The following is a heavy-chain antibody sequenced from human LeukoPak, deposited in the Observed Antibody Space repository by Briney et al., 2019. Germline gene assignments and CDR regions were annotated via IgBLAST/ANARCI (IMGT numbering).Heavy chain of an antibody. CDR1: GGSISSSSYY. V-gene: IGHV4-39*07. D-gene: IGHD3-10*01. CDR3: ASSRGVIFRFDY. J-gene: IGHJ4*02. Sequence: PSETLSLTCTVSGGSISSSSYYWGWIRQPPGKGLEWIGSIYYSGSTYYNPSLKSRVTISVDTSKNQFSLRLSSVTAADTAVYYCASSRGVIFRFDYWGQGTLVTVSS. CDR2: IYYSGST.